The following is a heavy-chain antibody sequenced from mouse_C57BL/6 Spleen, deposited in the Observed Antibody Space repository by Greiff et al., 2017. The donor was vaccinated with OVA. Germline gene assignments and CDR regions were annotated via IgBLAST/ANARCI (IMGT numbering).Heavy chain of an antibody. CDR1: GYTFTSYW. V-gene: IGHV1-72*01. CDR2: IGPNSGGT. Sequence: QVQLQQSGAELVKPGASVKLSCKASGYTFTSYWMHWVKQRPGRGLEWIGRIGPNSGGTKYNEKFKSKATLTVDKPSSTAYMQLSSLTSEDSAVYYCASPIYYGSSYVEFAYWGQGTLVTVSA. D-gene: IGHD1-1*01. J-gene: IGHJ3*01. CDR3: ASPIYYGSSYVEFAY.